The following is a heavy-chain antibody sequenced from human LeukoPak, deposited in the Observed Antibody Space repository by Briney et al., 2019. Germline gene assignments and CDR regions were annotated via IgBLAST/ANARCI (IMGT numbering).Heavy chain of an antibody. CDR1: GYSFTTYD. Sequence: ASVKVSCKASGYSFTTYDINWVRQATGQGLEWMGWINPNSGGTNYAQKFQGRVTMTRDTSISTAYMELSRLRSDDTAVYYCARGVGRSYGFFGGYWGQGTLVTVSS. J-gene: IGHJ4*02. CDR3: ARGVGRSYGFFGGY. V-gene: IGHV1-2*02. CDR2: INPNSGGT. D-gene: IGHD5-18*01.